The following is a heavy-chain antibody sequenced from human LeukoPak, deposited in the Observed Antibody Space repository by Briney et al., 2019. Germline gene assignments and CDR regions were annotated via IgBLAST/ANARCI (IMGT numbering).Heavy chain of an antibody. V-gene: IGHV3-66*01. CDR1: GFNVGSNY. CDR2: IYSGGTT. J-gene: IGHJ3*02. Sequence: GGSLRLSCAASGFNVGSNYMNWVRQAPGKGLEWVSIIYSGGTTYYADSVKGRFTISRDNAKNTLYLQMNSLRAEDTAVYYCARGGFDHAFDIWGQGTLVTVSS. CDR3: ARGGFDHAFDI.